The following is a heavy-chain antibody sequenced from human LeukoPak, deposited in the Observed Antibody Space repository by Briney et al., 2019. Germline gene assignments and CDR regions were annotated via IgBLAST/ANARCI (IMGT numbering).Heavy chain of an antibody. J-gene: IGHJ4*02. V-gene: IGHV4-34*01. Sequence: SETLSLTCAVYGGSFSDSYWSWIRQPPGKGLEWIGEINHSGSTNYNPSLRSRVTISVDTSKNQFSLKLSSVTAADTAVYYCARSPPAEWLRFGYFDYWGQGTLVTVSS. CDR3: ARSPPAEWLRFGYFDY. CDR1: GGSFSDSY. CDR2: INHSGST. D-gene: IGHD5-12*01.